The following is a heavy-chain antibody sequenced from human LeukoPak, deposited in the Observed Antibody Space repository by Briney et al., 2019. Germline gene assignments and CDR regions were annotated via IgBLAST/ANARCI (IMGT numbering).Heavy chain of an antibody. CDR2: MNPNCGNT. CDR1: GYTFTSYD. Sequence: ASVKVSCKASGYTFTSYDINWVRHAPGQGLEWMGWMNPNCGNTGYAQKFQGRVTMTRNTSISTAYMELSSLRSEDTAVYYCARVMSGSLSLRYYWYYMDLWAKGPRVTVSS. J-gene: IGHJ6*03. CDR3: ARVMSGSLSLRYYWYYMDL. V-gene: IGHV1-8*01. D-gene: IGHD2-15*01.